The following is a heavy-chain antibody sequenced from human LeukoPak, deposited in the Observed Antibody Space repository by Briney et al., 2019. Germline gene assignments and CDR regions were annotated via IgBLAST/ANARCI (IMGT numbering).Heavy chain of an antibody. J-gene: IGHJ3*02. CDR2: IYSSGFT. V-gene: IGHV4-31*03. CDR1: GASISSGIYY. D-gene: IGHD3-16*02. Sequence: PSQTLSLTCTVSGASISSGIYYWTWIRHHPGQGLEWIGYIYSSGFTHYNPSLRSRVTMSIDTTNNQFSLRMTSLTVADTATYYCARSRGTIYRADEYDIWGQGTMVTVSS. CDR3: ARSRGTIYRADEYDI.